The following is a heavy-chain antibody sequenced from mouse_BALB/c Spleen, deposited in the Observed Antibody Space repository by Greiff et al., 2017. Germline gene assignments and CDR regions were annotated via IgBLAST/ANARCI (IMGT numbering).Heavy chain of an antibody. Sequence: EVQVVESGGGLVKPGGSLKLSCAASGFTFSSYAMSWVRQTPEKRLEWVASISSGGSTYYSDSVKGRFTISRDNARNILYLQMSSLRSEDTAMYYCSRGSVRRLWYFEVWGAGTTVTVSS. V-gene: IGHV5-6-5*01. CDR3: SRGSVRRLWYFEV. D-gene: IGHD1-2*01. CDR2: ISSGGST. J-gene: IGHJ1*01. CDR1: GFTFSSYA.